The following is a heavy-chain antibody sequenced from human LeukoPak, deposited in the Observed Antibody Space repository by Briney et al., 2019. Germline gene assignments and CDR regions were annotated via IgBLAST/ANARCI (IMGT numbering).Heavy chain of an antibody. CDR3: ATSVDSSGWHPFFDY. Sequence: PSETLSLTCTVSGDSISNHNYFWGWIRQPPGKGLEWIGSIHYIGSTYFNLSLKSRVTVSVDTSKNHFSLKLSSVTAADTGVYYCATSVDSSGWHPFFDYWGQGAPVIVSS. D-gene: IGHD6-19*01. J-gene: IGHJ4*02. V-gene: IGHV4-39*02. CDR1: GDSISNHNYF. CDR2: IHYIGST.